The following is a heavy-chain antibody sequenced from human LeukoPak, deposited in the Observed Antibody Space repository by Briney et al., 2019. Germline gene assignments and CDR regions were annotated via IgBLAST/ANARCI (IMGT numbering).Heavy chain of an antibody. Sequence: HPGGSLRLSCAASGFTFSSYAMDWVRQAPGKGVGGVAGISYDGSNKYYADSVKGRFTISRDNSNNTLYLQMNSLRAEDTAVYYCARDASSIAARLTFYYFDYWGQGTLVTVSS. CDR1: GFTFSSYA. CDR3: ARDASSIAARLTFYYFDY. D-gene: IGHD6-6*01. CDR2: ISYDGSNK. V-gene: IGHV3-30-3*01. J-gene: IGHJ4*02.